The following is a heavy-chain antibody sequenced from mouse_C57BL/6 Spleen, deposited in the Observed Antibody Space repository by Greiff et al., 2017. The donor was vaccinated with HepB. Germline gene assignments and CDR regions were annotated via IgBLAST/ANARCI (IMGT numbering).Heavy chain of an antibody. Sequence: VKLQESGPGLVQPSQSLSITCTVSGFSLTSYGVHWVRQSPGKGLEWLGVIWRGGSTDYNAAFMSRLSITKDNSKSQVFFKMNSLQADDTAIYYCAKNNYGSSQYYFDYWGQGTTLTVSS. J-gene: IGHJ2*01. CDR3: AKNNYGSSQYYFDY. D-gene: IGHD1-1*01. V-gene: IGHV2-5*01. CDR2: IWRGGST. CDR1: GFSLTSYG.